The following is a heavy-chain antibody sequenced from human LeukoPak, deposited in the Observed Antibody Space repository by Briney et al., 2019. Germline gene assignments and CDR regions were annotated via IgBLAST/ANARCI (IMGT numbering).Heavy chain of an antibody. CDR3: ATKGHYYDSSGYSYNGPTVLDP. J-gene: IGHJ5*02. V-gene: IGHV1-24*01. Sequence: ASVKVSCKVSGYTLTELSMHWVRQAPGKGLEWMGGFDPEDGETIYAQKFQGRVTTTEDTSTDTAYMELSSLRSEDTAVYYCATKGHYYDSSGYSYNGPTVLDPWGQGTLVTVSS. D-gene: IGHD3-22*01. CDR2: FDPEDGET. CDR1: GYTLTELS.